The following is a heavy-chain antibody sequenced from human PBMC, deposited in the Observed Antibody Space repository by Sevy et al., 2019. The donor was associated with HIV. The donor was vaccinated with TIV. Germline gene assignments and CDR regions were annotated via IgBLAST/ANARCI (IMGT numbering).Heavy chain of an antibody. J-gene: IGHJ5*02. CDR2: INESGIT. Sequence: SETLSLTCAVHDGSFSGYYWNWIRQLPGKGLEWIGEINESGITYYNPSLKSRVTISVDTSKKQFSLKLNSVTAVDSTVYFCARAPPVVVVPGAPSWFDPWGQGTLVTVSS. CDR3: ARAPPVVVVPGAPSWFDP. V-gene: IGHV4-34*01. CDR1: DGSFSGYY. D-gene: IGHD2-2*01.